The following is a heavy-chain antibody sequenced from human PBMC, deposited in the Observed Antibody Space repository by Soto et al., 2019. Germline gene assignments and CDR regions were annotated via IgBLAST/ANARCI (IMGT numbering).Heavy chain of an antibody. CDR2: INSDGSST. D-gene: IGHD1-26*01. CDR3: ARGGSRNWYFDP. Sequence: EVQLVESGGGLVQPGGSLRLSCAASGFTFSSYCMHWVRQAPGKGLVWVSRINSDGSSTSYADSVKGRFTISRDNAKNTLYLKMNSLRAEDTAVYYCARGGSRNWYFDPWGRGTPVTVSS. J-gene: IGHJ2*01. V-gene: IGHV3-74*01. CDR1: GFTFSSYC.